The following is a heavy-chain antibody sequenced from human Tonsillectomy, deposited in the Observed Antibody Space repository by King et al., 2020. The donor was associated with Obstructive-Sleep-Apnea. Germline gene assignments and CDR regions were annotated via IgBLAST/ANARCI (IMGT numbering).Heavy chain of an antibody. Sequence: QLQESGPGLVKPSETLSLTCTVSGGSISSSSYYWGWIRQPPGKGLEWIGSIYYSGSTYYNPSLKSRVTISVDTSKNQFSLKLSSVTAADTAVYYCAGAQGLCSSTSCYARSLGGRDAFDIWGQGTMVTVSS. J-gene: IGHJ3*02. V-gene: IGHV4-39*07. CDR2: IYYSGST. CDR3: AGAQGLCSSTSCYARSLGGRDAFDI. CDR1: GGSISSSSYY. D-gene: IGHD2-2*01.